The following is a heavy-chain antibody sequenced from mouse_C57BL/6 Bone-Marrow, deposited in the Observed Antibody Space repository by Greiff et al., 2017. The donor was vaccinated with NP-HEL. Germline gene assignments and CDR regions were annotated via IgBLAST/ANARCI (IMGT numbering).Heavy chain of an antibody. CDR1: GYTFTSYW. CDR3: ATGGYYDWFAY. Sequence: QVQLQQPGAELVKPGASVKLSCKASGYTFTSYWMQWVKQRPGQGLEWIGEIDPSDSYTNYKQKFKGKATLTVDTSSSTAYMQLRSLTSEDSAVYYCATGGYYDWFAYWGQGTLVTVSA. J-gene: IGHJ3*01. D-gene: IGHD2-3*01. V-gene: IGHV1-50*01. CDR2: IDPSDSYT.